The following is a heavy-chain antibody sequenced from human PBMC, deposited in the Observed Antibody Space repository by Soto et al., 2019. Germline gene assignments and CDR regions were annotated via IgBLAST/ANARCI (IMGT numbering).Heavy chain of an antibody. J-gene: IGHJ4*02. D-gene: IGHD3-16*02. CDR1: GDSINGFY. Sequence: SETLSLTCTVSGDSINGFYWSWIRQPPGEGLEWIGYIFHSGSTNYNPSLELRVTISIDTSKKQFSLKLNSVTAADTAVYYCARGHLGVIVRPSYFDFWGQGTLVTVSS. CDR2: IFHSGST. V-gene: IGHV4-59*08. CDR3: ARGHLGVIVRPSYFDF.